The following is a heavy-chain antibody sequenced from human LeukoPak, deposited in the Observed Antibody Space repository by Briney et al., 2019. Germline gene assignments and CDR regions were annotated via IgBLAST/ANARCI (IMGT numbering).Heavy chain of an antibody. CDR1: GFTFGSYV. CDR3: ARELAGGYDSADY. Sequence: GGSLRLSSAASGFTFGSYVMHWVRQAPGKGLEWVALISYDGSNKDFADSAKGRFTISRDNSKNTVYLQMNSLRPEDTAVYYCARELAGGYDSADYWGQGTLVTVSS. J-gene: IGHJ4*02. D-gene: IGHD5-12*01. CDR2: ISYDGSNK. V-gene: IGHV3-30-3*01.